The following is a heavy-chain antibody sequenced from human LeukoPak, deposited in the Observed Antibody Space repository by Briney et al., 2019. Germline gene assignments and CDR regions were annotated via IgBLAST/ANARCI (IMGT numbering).Heavy chain of an antibody. V-gene: IGHV4-39*07. Sequence: SETLSLTCTVSGDSISSNSYNWGWIRQPPGKGLEWIGNIYYSGSTYYNPSLKSRVTISVDPSKNQFSLKLSSVTAADTAVYYCARGVYYKASRTRLAPFDYWGQGTLVTVSS. D-gene: IGHD2-8*01. CDR2: IYYSGST. CDR1: GDSISSNSYN. J-gene: IGHJ4*02. CDR3: ARGVYYKASRTRLAPFDY.